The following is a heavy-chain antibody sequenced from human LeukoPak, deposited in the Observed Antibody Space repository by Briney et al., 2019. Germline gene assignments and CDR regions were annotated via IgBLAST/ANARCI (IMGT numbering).Heavy chain of an antibody. J-gene: IGHJ6*03. V-gene: IGHV4-39*01. CDR2: IYYGENT. D-gene: IGHD2-2*01. CDR3: ARGDCSSTICYSPMDV. Sequence: SETLSLTCTVSGDSISSGPYYWGWIRQPPGKGLEWIGNIYYGENTYYNPSLTSRVTISIDTSKNQFYLKLSSLTAADTAVYYCARGDCSSTICYSPMDVWGKGTTVTVSS. CDR1: GDSISSGPYY.